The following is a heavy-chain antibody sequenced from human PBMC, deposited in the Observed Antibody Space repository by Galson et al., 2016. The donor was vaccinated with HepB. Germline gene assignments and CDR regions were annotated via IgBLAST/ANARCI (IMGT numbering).Heavy chain of an antibody. D-gene: IGHD5-12*01. CDR2: ISTGSTYT. CDR3: ARAVVASTAGNWFDL. V-gene: IGHV3-11*06. Sequence: SLRLSCAASGFTFRDHYMTWLRQNPGKGLEFVSYISTGSTYTEYAVSVRGRFAISRDDAKDSLFLQMNSLTAEDTALYYCARAVVASTAGNWFDLWGQGALVTVSS. J-gene: IGHJ5*02. CDR1: GFTFRDHY.